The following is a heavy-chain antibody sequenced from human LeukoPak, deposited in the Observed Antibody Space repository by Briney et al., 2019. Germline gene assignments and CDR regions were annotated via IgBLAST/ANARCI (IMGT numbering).Heavy chain of an antibody. CDR2: FNPGDSST. Sequence: ASVKVSCKTSGYTFSTYNVRWVRQAPGQGPEWMGIFNPGDSSTTYAQMFQGRVTMTRDASATTVYMELSSLRSEDTAVYYCVRASSGTKTRLDYWGQGTLVTVSS. D-gene: IGHD1-7*01. CDR3: VRASSGTKTRLDY. CDR1: GYTFSTYN. V-gene: IGHV1-46*01. J-gene: IGHJ4*02.